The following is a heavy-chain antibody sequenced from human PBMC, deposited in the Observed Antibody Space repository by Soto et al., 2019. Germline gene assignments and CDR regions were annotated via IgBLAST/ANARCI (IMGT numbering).Heavy chain of an antibody. J-gene: IGHJ6*02. V-gene: IGHV1-18*01. D-gene: IGHD3-3*01. Sequence: GASVKVSCKASGYTFTSYGISGVRQAPGRGLEWMGWISAYNGNTNYAQKLQGRVTMTTDTSTSTAYMELRSLRSDDTAVYYCAKDEGGVTIVGVGAPYYSEGVDFWGQGTTVTVSS. CDR1: GYTFTSYG. CDR3: AKDEGGVTIVGVGAPYYSEGVDF. CDR2: ISAYNGNT.